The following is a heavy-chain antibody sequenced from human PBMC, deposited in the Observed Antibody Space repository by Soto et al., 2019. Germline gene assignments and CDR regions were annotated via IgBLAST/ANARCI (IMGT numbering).Heavy chain of an antibody. V-gene: IGHV4-34*01. D-gene: IGHD6-6*01. Sequence: QVQLQQWGAGLLKPSETLSLTCAVYGGSFSGYYWSWIRQPPGKGLEWIGEINHSASTNYNPSIKSRVTISVNTSKNQFSMKLSSVTAADTAVYYCASHAGSIAARGHFQHWGQGTLVTVSS. CDR2: INHSAST. CDR1: GGSFSGYY. J-gene: IGHJ1*01. CDR3: ASHAGSIAARGHFQH.